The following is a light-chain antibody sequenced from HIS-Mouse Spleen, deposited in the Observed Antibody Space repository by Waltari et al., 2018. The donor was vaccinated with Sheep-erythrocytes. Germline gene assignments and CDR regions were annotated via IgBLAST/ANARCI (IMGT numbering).Light chain of an antibody. V-gene: IGLV2-8*01. CDR2: EVS. Sequence: QSALTQPPSASGSPGQSVTIPCTGTSSDVCGYNYVSWYQQHPGKAPKLMIYEVSKRPSGVPDCCSGSKPGDTASLTVSGLQAGDEADYYCSSYAGSNNWVFGGGTKLTVL. CDR1: SSDVCGYNY. J-gene: IGLJ3*02. CDR3: SSYAGSNNWV.